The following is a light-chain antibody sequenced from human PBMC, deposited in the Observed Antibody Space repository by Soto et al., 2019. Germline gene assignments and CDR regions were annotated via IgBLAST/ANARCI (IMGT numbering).Light chain of an antibody. CDR3: QSYDSSLRGYV. J-gene: IGLJ1*01. Sequence: QSVLTQPPSVSGALGQRVTISCTGSSSNSGAGYDVHWYQQFPGTAPKLLIYGNNNRPSGVPDRFSGSKSGTSASLAITGLQSDDEADFYCQSYDSSLRGYVSGTGTKVTAL. CDR1: SSNSGAGYD. CDR2: GNN. V-gene: IGLV1-40*01.